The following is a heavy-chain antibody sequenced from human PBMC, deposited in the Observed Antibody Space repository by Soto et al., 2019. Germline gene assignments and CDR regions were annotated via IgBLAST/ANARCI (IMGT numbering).Heavy chain of an antibody. CDR3: ARVLASLTDYYYYYMDV. D-gene: IGHD3-3*01. CDR2: IYSGGST. CDR1: GFTVSSNY. V-gene: IGHV3-53*04. Sequence: GGSLRLSCAASGFTVSSNYMSWVRQAPGKGLEWVSVIYSGGSTYYADSVKGRFTISRHNSKNTLYLQMNSLRAEDTAVYYCARVLASLTDYYYYYMDVWGKGTTVTVSS. J-gene: IGHJ6*03.